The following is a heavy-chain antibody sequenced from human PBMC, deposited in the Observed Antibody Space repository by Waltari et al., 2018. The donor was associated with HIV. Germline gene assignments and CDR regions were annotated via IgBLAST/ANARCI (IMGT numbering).Heavy chain of an antibody. CDR2: IYWDDDK. J-gene: IGHJ5*02. D-gene: IGHD2-21*02. CDR3: AHGPYCGGDCSNWFDP. V-gene: IGHV2-5*02. CDR1: GFSLSTSGVG. Sequence: QITLKESGPTLVKPTQTLTLTCTFSGFSLSTSGVGVGWIRQPPGKALEWLALIYWDDDKRYSPSLKSRLTITKDTSKNQVVLTMTNMDPVDTATYYCAHGPYCGGDCSNWFDPWGQGTLVTVSS.